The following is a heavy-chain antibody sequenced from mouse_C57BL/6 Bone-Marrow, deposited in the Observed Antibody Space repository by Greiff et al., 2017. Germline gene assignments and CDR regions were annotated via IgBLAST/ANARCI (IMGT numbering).Heavy chain of an antibody. CDR2: IDPEDGDP. D-gene: IGHD2-4*01. Sequence: EVQVVESGAELVRPGASVKLSCTASGFNIKDYYMHWVKQRPEQGLEWIGRIDPEDGDPEYAPKFQGKATMTADPSSNTAYLQLSSLTSEDTAVYYCTTIYYDYDGWYFDVWGTGTTVTVSS. J-gene: IGHJ1*03. CDR1: GFNIKDYY. V-gene: IGHV14-1*01. CDR3: TTIYYDYDGWYFDV.